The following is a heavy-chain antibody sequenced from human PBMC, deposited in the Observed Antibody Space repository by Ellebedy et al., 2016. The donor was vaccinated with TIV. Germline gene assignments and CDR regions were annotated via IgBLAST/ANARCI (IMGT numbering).Heavy chain of an antibody. CDR1: GFTVSGNY. V-gene: IGHV3-66*01. Sequence: GESLKLSCAASGFTVSGNYMSWVRQAPGKGLEWVSTLYSGGTILYADSVKGRFTISRDNSKNTLYLQMNSLTVEDTAVYYCAKGNAIPGPEPLDFWGQGTLVTVSS. CDR2: LYSGGTI. CDR3: AKGNAIPGPEPLDF. J-gene: IGHJ4*02. D-gene: IGHD1-14*01.